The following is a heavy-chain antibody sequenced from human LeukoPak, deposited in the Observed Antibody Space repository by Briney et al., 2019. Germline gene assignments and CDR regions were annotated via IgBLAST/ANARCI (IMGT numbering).Heavy chain of an antibody. Sequence: PGGSLRLSCAASGFTFSSYWMSWVRQAPGKGLEWIGYVYATGTTNYNPSLKTRATISIDTSKNQLSLTLTSVTAADTAVYYCARVGSGGAWFDFWGQGTLVSVSS. CDR2: VYATGTT. CDR1: GFTFSSYW. D-gene: IGHD6-19*01. V-gene: IGHV4-59*01. CDR3: ARVGSGGAWFDF. J-gene: IGHJ4*02.